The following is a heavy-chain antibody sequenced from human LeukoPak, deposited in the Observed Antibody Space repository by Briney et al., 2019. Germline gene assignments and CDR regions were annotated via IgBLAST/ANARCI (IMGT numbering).Heavy chain of an antibody. CDR3: ARRVVVPAAPYYFDY. Sequence: AGGSLRLSCAASGFIFSSYWMHWVRQAPGKGLVWVSRINSDGSSTSYADSVKGRFTISRDNAKNTLYLQMNSLSAEDTAVYYCARRVVVPAAPYYFDYWGQGTLVTVSS. D-gene: IGHD2-2*01. CDR2: INSDGSST. V-gene: IGHV3-74*01. J-gene: IGHJ4*02. CDR1: GFIFSSYW.